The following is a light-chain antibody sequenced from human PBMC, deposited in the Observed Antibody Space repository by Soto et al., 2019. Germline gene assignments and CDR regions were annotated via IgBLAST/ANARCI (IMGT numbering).Light chain of an antibody. CDR2: AAS. V-gene: IGKV1-39*01. Sequence: DIQMTQSPSSLSASVGDRVTITCRASQSISSYLNWYQQKPGKAPKLLIYAASSLQSGVPSRFSGSRSGTDFTLTISSLQPEDFATYYCHPSYSTPLTFGQGTKLEIK. CDR3: HPSYSTPLT. CDR1: QSISSY. J-gene: IGKJ2*01.